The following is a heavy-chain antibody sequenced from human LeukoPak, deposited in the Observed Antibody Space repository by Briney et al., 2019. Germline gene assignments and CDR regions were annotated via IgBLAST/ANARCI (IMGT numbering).Heavy chain of an antibody. CDR1: GFTFSNYC. V-gene: IGHV3-74*01. CDR3: ARVLSGSWDWFDP. Sequence: GGSLRLSCAGSGFTFSNYCMHWVRQAPGKGLVWVSRINTDGSRITYADSVKGRFTISRDNAMNTVYLQMNSLRAEDTAVYYCARVLSGSWDWFDPWGQGTLVTVSS. J-gene: IGHJ5*02. D-gene: IGHD3-22*01. CDR2: INTDGSRI.